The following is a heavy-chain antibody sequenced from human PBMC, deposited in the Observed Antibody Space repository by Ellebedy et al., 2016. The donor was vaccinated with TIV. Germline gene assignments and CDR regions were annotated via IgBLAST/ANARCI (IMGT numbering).Heavy chain of an antibody. Sequence: GGSLRLXCAASGFTFSSYAMHWVRQAPAKGLEWVALISYSGHNQYYADSVKGRFTISRDNSRNTVYLDMDSLKPEDTAVYFCARGVGGSRGRIDPWGQGTLVGVSS. V-gene: IGHV3-30*01. CDR2: ISYSGHNQ. CDR1: GFTFSSYA. J-gene: IGHJ5*02. D-gene: IGHD6-19*01. CDR3: ARGVGGSRGRIDP.